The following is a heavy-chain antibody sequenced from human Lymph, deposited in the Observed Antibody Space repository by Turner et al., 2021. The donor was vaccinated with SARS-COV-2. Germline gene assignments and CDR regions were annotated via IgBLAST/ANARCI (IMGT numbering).Heavy chain of an antibody. J-gene: IGHJ5*02. D-gene: IGHD3-9*01. Sequence: QVQLVQSGAELKKPGASVKVSCMASGYTFTRYDINWVRQDTGQGLEWMGWMDPNRGNTGYAQKFQGRVTMTRNTSISTAYMELSSLRSEDTAVYYCARAAQLTVWFDPWGQGTLVTVSS. CDR1: GYTFTRYD. V-gene: IGHV1-8*01. CDR3: ARAAQLTVWFDP. CDR2: MDPNRGNT.